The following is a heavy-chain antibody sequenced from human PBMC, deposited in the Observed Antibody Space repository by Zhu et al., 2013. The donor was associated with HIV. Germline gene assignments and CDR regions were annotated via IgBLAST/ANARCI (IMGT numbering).Heavy chain of an antibody. CDR1: GGTFSSYA. J-gene: IGHJ5*02. CDR3: AKGSVVAALVPWGWFDP. CDR2: IIPIFGTA. D-gene: IGHD2-15*01. Sequence: QVQLVQSGAEVKKPGSSVKVSCKASGGTFSSYAISWVRQAPGQGLEWMGGIIPIFGTANYAQKFQGRVTITADKSTSTAYMELSSLRSEDTAVYYCAKGSVVAALVPWGWFDPWGQGTLVTVSS. V-gene: IGHV1-69*06.